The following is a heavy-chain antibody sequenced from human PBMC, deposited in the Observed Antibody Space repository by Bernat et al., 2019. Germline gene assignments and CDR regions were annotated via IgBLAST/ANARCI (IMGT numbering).Heavy chain of an antibody. D-gene: IGHD2-15*01. CDR3: ARDLYCSGGSCYLVAFDI. J-gene: IGHJ3*02. CDR2: IKQDGSEK. CDR1: GFTCSSYW. Sequence: EVQLVESGGGLVQPGGSLRLSCAASGFTCSSYWMSWVRQAPGKGLEWVANIKQDGSEKSYVDSVKSRFTISRDNAKNSLYLQMNSIRAEDTAVYYCARDLYCSGGSCYLVAFDIWGQGTMVTVSS. V-gene: IGHV3-7*03.